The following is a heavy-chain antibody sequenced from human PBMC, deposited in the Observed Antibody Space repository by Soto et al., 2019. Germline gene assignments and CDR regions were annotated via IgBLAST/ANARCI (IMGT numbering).Heavy chain of an antibody. Sequence: GGSLRLSCAASGFTFSSYGMHWVRQAPGKGLEWVAVIWYDGSNKYYADSVKGRFTISRDNSKNTLYLQMNSLRAEDTAVYYCARDVGITIFGVARGLDYWGQGTLVTVSS. CDR3: ARDVGITIFGVARGLDY. D-gene: IGHD3-3*01. CDR2: IWYDGSNK. V-gene: IGHV3-33*01. CDR1: GFTFSSYG. J-gene: IGHJ4*02.